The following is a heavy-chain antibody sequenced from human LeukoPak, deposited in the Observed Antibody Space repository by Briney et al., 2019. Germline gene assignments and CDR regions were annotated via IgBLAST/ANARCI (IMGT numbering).Heavy chain of an antibody. J-gene: IGHJ6*03. CDR3: AKLYEQLAYYYYYYMDV. CDR2: IRYDGSNK. V-gene: IGHV3-30*02. CDR1: GFTFSSYG. Sequence: PGGSLRLSCAASGFTFSSYGMHWVRQAPGKGLEWVAFIRYDGSNKYYADSVKGRFTISRDNSKNTVYLQMNSLRAEDTAVYYCAKLYEQLAYYYYYYMDVWGKGTTVTVSS. D-gene: IGHD6-6*01.